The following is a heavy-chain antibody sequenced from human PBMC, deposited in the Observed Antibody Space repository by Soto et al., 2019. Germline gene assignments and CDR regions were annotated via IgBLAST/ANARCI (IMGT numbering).Heavy chain of an antibody. V-gene: IGHV4-34*01. D-gene: IGHD1-1*01. Sequence: QVQLQQWGAGLLKPSETLSLTCAVYGGSFGGYQWSWIRQPPGEGLEWIGEINQIGTTNYNPSLKNRVDISLDTSETQFSLRLNSLTAADTAVYYCVRAVPWRKSVDIWGLGTTVTVSS. CDR2: INQIGTT. CDR3: VRAVPWRKSVDI. J-gene: IGHJ3*02. CDR1: GGSFGGYQ.